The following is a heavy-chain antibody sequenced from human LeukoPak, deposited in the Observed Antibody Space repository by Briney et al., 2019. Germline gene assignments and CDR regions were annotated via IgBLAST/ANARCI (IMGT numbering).Heavy chain of an antibody. Sequence: GRSLRLSCAASEFTFSSYGMHWVRQAPGKGLEWVAVISYDGSNKYYADSVKGRFTISRDNSKNTLYLQMSSLRAEDAAIYYCAKDSRGNYVAWLDPWGQGTLVSVSS. CDR1: EFTFSSYG. CDR3: AKDSRGNYVAWLDP. J-gene: IGHJ5*02. D-gene: IGHD4-11*01. V-gene: IGHV3-30*18. CDR2: ISYDGSNK.